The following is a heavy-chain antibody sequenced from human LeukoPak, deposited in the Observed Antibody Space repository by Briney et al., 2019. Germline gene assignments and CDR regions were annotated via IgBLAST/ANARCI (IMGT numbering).Heavy chain of an antibody. D-gene: IGHD5-12*01. CDR3: AREGRVSGYDFDC. J-gene: IGHJ4*02. Sequence: GGSLRLSCAASGFTFSSYWMHWVRQAPGKGLVWVSRINSDGSSITYADSVKGRFTISRDNAKNMLYLQMNSLRVEDTAVYYCAREGRVSGYDFDCWGRGTLVTVSS. V-gene: IGHV3-74*03. CDR2: INSDGSSI. CDR1: GFTFSSYW.